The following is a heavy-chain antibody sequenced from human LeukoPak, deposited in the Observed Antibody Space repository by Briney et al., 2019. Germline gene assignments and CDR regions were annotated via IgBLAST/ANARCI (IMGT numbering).Heavy chain of an antibody. V-gene: IGHV1-46*01. CDR1: GYTLTSYD. CDR3: AIDSSTKTVDAFDI. Sequence: ASVKVSCKASGYTLTSYDINWVRQATGQGLEWMGIINPSGGSTSYAQKFQGRVTMTRDTSTSTVYMELSSLRSEDTAVYYCAIDSSTKTVDAFDIWGQGTMVTVSS. CDR2: INPSGGST. D-gene: IGHD6-13*01. J-gene: IGHJ3*02.